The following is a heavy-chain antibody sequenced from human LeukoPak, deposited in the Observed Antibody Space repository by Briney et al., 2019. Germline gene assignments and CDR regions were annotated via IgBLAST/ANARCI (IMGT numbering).Heavy chain of an antibody. D-gene: IGHD3-22*01. CDR2: ISSSGSNI. V-gene: IGHV3-48*03. Sequence: PGGSLRLSXAASGFTFSSYEMNSVRQAPGQGVEGLSYISSSGSNIYYADSVKGRFTISRDNAKNSLYLQMNSLRAEDTAVCYCARADSSGYYLHFDYWGQGTLVTVSS. CDR1: GFTFSSYE. CDR3: ARADSSGYYLHFDY. J-gene: IGHJ4*02.